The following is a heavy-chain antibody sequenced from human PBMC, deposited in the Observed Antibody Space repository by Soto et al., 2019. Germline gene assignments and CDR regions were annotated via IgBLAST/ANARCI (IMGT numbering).Heavy chain of an antibody. CDR2: IYYSGRT. CDR3: ARGLYSSGWYPSYFDY. Sequence: SETLSLTCTVSGGSISSGGYYWSWIRQHPGKGLEWIGYIYYSGRTYYNPSLKGRVTISVDTSKTQFSLKLSSVTAAATAVYYCARGLYSSGWYPSYFDYWGQGTLVTVSS. V-gene: IGHV4-31*03. D-gene: IGHD6-19*01. CDR1: GGSISSGGYY. J-gene: IGHJ4*02.